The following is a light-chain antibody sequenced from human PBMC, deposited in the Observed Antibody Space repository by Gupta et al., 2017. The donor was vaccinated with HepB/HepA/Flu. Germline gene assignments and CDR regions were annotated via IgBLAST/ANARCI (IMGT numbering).Light chain of an antibody. V-gene: IGKV1-39*01. CDR1: QRIYSY. Sequence: DIQMTQSPSSLSASVGDRVTITCRASQRIYSYLNWYQQKPGKAPKLLISAASSLQSGVPSRFSGSGSGTDFTLTISRLQPEDFGTYYCQQRDSTPRTFGQGTKIEIK. J-gene: IGKJ1*01. CDR2: AAS. CDR3: QQRDSTPRT.